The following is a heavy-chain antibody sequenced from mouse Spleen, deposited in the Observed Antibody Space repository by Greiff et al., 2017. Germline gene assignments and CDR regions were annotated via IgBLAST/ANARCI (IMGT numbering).Heavy chain of an antibody. J-gene: IGHJ2*01. D-gene: IGHD4-1*01. CDR1: GFTFSSYA. CDR2: ISSGGGNT. CDR3: ARIWDSLFDY. V-gene: IGHV5-9-3*01. Sequence: EVQLQESGGGLVKLGGSLKLSCAASGFTFSSYAMSWVRQTPEKRLEWVATISSGGGNTYYPDSVKGRFTISRDNAKNTLYLQMSSLKSEDTAMYYCARIWDSLFDYWGQGTTLTVSS.